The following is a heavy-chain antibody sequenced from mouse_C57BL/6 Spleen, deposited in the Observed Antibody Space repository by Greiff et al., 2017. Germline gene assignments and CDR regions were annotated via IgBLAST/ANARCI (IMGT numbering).Heavy chain of an antibody. CDR3: ARGDYPGYFDY. Sequence: QVQLQQPGAELVRPGSSVKLSCKASGYTFTSYWMHWVKQRPIQGLEWIGNIDPSDSETHYNQKFKDKATLTVDKSSSTAYMQLRSLTSEDYAVYYCARGDYPGYFDYWGQGTTLTVSS. CDR1: GYTFTSYW. CDR2: IDPSDSET. D-gene: IGHD2-4*01. V-gene: IGHV1-52*01. J-gene: IGHJ2*01.